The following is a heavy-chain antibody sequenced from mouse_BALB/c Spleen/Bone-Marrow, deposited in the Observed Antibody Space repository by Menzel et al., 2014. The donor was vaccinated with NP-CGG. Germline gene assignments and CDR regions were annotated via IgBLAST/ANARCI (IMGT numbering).Heavy chain of an antibody. J-gene: IGHJ2*01. CDR1: GYSITSGYY. CDR3: SRGGDYFFDY. CDR2: ISYDDSN. Sequence: ESGPGLVKPSQSLSLTCSVTGYSITSGYYWNWIRQFPGNKLEWMGYISYDDSNNYNPSLKNRIFITRDTSKNQFFLKLSSVTTEDTATYYCSRGGDYFFDYWGQGTTLTVSS. V-gene: IGHV3-6*02. D-gene: IGHD2-13*01.